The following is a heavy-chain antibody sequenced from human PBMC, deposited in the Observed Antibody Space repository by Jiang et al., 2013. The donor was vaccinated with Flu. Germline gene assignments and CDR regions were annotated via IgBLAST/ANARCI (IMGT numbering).Heavy chain of an antibody. D-gene: IGHD2-2*01. J-gene: IGHJ4*02. CDR2: ISAYNGNT. CDR1: GYTFTSYG. Sequence: GAEVKKPGASVKVSCKASGYTFTSYGISWVRQAPGQGLEWMGWISAYNGNTNYAQKLQGRVTMTTDTSTSTAYMELRSLRSDDTAVYYCARSPNVVVPAALLDYWGQGTLVTVSS. V-gene: IGHV1-18*01. CDR3: ARSPNVVVPAALLDY.